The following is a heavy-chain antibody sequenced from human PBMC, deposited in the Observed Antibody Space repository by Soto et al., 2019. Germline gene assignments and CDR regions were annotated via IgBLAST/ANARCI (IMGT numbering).Heavy chain of an antibody. D-gene: IGHD3-3*01. V-gene: IGHV4-39*01. J-gene: IGHJ4*02. Sequence: TLSLTCTVSGGSISSSSYYWGWIRQPPGKGLEWIGSIYYSGSTYYNPSLKSRVTISVDTSKNQFSLKLSSVTAADTAVYYCARVLRFLEWPLQFDYWGQGTLVTVSS. CDR2: IYYSGST. CDR3: ARVLRFLEWPLQFDY. CDR1: GGSISSSSYY.